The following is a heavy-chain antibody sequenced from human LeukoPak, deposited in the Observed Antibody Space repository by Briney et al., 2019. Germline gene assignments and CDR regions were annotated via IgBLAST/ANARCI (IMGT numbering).Heavy chain of an antibody. V-gene: IGHV3-11*01. CDR2: MSPGGGNI. Sequence: GGSLRLSCAASGFSFSDYHMNWIRQAPGKGLEWISYMSPGGGNIYFADSVKGRFTLSRDNAKHSLDLQMNSLTAEDTAVYYCSSGRDITVAGPGGYFDYWGQGTLVTVSS. J-gene: IGHJ4*02. D-gene: IGHD6-19*01. CDR1: GFSFSDYH. CDR3: SSGRDITVAGPGGYFDY.